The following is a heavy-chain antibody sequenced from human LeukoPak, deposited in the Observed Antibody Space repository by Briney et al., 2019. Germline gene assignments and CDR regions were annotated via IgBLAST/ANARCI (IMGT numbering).Heavy chain of an antibody. CDR1: GFTFSDYY. Sequence: GGSLRLSCAAPGFTFSDYYMSWIRQAPGKGLEWVSYISSSGSTIYYADSVKGRFTISRDNAKNSLYLQMSSLRAEDTAVYYCARKLRLGGNWFDPWGQGTLVTVSS. CDR2: ISSSGSTI. D-gene: IGHD1-26*01. V-gene: IGHV3-11*04. J-gene: IGHJ5*02. CDR3: ARKLRLGGNWFDP.